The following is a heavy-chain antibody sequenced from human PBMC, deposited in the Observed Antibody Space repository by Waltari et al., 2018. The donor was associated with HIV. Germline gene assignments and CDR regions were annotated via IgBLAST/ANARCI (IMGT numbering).Heavy chain of an antibody. CDR1: GFTFSSYW. CDR3: ASGYSSSWRSDYYYYGMDV. D-gene: IGHD6-13*01. Sequence: EVQLVESGGGLVKPGGSLRLSCAASGFTFSSYWLHWVRQVPGKGLVWVSRINSDGSSTSYADSVKGRFTISRDNAKNTLYLQMNRLRAEDTAVYYCASGYSSSWRSDYYYYGMDVWGQGTTVTVSS. J-gene: IGHJ6*02. V-gene: IGHV3-74*01. CDR2: INSDGSST.